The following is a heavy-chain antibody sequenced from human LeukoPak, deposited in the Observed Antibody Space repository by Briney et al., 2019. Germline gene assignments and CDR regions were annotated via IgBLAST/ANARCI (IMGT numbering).Heavy chain of an antibody. CDR3: ARARGGYTYADY. CDR1: GFTFSSYG. D-gene: IGHD5-18*01. J-gene: IGHJ4*02. CDR2: IWYDGSNK. V-gene: IGHV3-33*01. Sequence: PGGSLRLSCAASGFTFSSYGMHWVRQAPGKGLEWVALIWYDGSNKYYAVSVKGRFTISRDSSKNTLYLQMNSLRAEDTAVYYCARARGGYTYADYWGQGTLVTVSS.